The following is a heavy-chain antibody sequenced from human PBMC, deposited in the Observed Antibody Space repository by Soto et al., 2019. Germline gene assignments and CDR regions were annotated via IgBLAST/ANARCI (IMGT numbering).Heavy chain of an antibody. V-gene: IGHV3-30*18. CDR2: TSNDGSNR. D-gene: IGHD3-10*01. J-gene: IGHJ6*02. CDR1: GFTFSRSG. CDR3: AKVATMAAFYYYGMDV. Sequence: QVQLVESGGGVVQPGRSLRLSCAASGFTFSRSGMHWVRQAPGKGLEWVAVTSNDGSNRYYADSVKGRFTISRDNSKNTLYLQINSLRAEDTAVYYCAKVATMAAFYYYGMDVWGHGTTVTVSS.